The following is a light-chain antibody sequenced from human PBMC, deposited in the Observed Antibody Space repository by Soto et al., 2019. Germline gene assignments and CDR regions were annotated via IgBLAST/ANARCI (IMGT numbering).Light chain of an antibody. J-gene: IGKJ3*01. CDR1: QSVSSN. CDR3: QQYNNWPFT. V-gene: IGKV3-15*01. CDR2: GAS. Sequence: EIVMTQSPATLSVSPVERATLSCRASQSVSSNLAWYQQKPGQAPRLLIYGASTRATGIPARFSGSGSGTEFTLTISSLQSGDFAVYYCQQYNNWPFTFGPGTKVDIK.